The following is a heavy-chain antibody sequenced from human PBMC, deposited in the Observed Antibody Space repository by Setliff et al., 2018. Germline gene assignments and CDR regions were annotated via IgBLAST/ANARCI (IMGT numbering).Heavy chain of an antibody. D-gene: IGHD2-2*01. J-gene: IGHJ6*03. V-gene: IGHV4-39*02. CDR1: GASVSGNSYF. Sequence: PSETLSLTCTVSGASVSGNSYFWGWIRQPPGKGLEWIGSMYYGGSTYYNPSLESRVTISVDTSKNQFSLKLSSVTAADTAVYFCAREGRSSTRGWYMDAWGKGTSVTVS. CDR2: MYYGGST. CDR3: AREGRSSTRGWYMDA.